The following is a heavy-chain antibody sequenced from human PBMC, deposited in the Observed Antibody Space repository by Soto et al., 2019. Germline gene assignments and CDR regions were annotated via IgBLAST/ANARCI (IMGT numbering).Heavy chain of an antibody. V-gene: IGHV1-18*01. J-gene: IGHJ4*02. CDR1: GYSFTRYY. Sequence: QVQLVQSGAEVKKPGASVKVSCKASGYSFTRYYINWVRQAPGQGLEWMGWISAYNGNTHYAEKLQGRVTLTTDTATSKAYMELRSLRSDDTAVYFCARGGQWDFLSDYWGQGTLVTVSS. D-gene: IGHD1-26*01. CDR2: ISAYNGNT. CDR3: ARGGQWDFLSDY.